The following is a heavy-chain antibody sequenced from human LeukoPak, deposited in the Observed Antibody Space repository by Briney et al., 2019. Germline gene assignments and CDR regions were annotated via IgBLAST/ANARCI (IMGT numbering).Heavy chain of an antibody. D-gene: IGHD3-10*01. V-gene: IGHV3-23*01. Sequence: GGSLRLSCAASGFTVSSNYMSWVRQAPGKGLQWVSGISGSGGERYYTESVKGRFTISRDNSKNTLYLQMNSLRAEDTAVYYCAKDYYALLWFGEFNRKYYFDYWGQGTLVTVSS. J-gene: IGHJ4*02. CDR3: AKDYYALLWFGEFNRKYYFDY. CDR2: ISGSGGER. CDR1: GFTVSSNY.